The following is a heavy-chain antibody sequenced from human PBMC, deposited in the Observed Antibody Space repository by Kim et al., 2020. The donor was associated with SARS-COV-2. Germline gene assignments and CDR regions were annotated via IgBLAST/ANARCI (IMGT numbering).Heavy chain of an antibody. Sequence: GGSLRLSCAASGFTFSSYGMHWVRQAPGKGLEWVAVIWYDGSNKYYADSVKGRFTISRDNSKNTLYLQMNSLRAEDTAVYYCARALGLEPQPFDYWGQGTLVTVSS. CDR2: IWYDGSNK. D-gene: IGHD1-1*01. CDR1: GFTFSSYG. CDR3: ARALGLEPQPFDY. V-gene: IGHV3-33*01. J-gene: IGHJ4*02.